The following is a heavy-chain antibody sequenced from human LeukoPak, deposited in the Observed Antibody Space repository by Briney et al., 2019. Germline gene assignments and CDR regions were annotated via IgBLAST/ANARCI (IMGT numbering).Heavy chain of an antibody. J-gene: IGHJ4*02. CDR2: ISAYNGNT. CDR3: ARDRASSVVVVIFDY. V-gene: IGHV1-18*01. CDR1: GYTSTSYG. Sequence: ASVKVSCKASGYTSTSYGISWVRQAPGQGLEWMGWISAYNGNTNYAQKLQGRVTMTTDTSTSTAYMELRSLRSDDTAVYYCARDRASSVVVVIFDYWGQGTLVTVSS. D-gene: IGHD3-22*01.